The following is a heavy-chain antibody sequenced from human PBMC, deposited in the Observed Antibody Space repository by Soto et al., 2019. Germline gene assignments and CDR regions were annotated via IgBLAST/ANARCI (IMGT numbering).Heavy chain of an antibody. V-gene: IGHV4-31*03. CDR1: GGSISSGGYY. D-gene: IGHD2-15*01. CDR3: ARGGALCSGGSCYSWNYYYYYYMDV. Sequence: PSETLSLTCTVSGGSISSGGYYWSWIRQHPGKGLEWIGYIYYSGSTYYNPSLKSRVTISVDTSKNQFSLKLSSVTAADTAVYYCARGGALCSGGSCYSWNYYYYYYMDVWGKGTTVTVSS. J-gene: IGHJ6*03. CDR2: IYYSGST.